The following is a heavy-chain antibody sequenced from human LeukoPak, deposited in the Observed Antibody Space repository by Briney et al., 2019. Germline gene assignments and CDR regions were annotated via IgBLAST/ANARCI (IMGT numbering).Heavy chain of an antibody. V-gene: IGHV3-15*01. J-gene: IGHJ1*01. CDR1: GFTFTNAW. CDR2: IKSNTARGTT. CDR3: TTPPPGCCSSNSCYEYFQH. Sequence: PGGSLRLSCAASGFTFTNAWMSWVRQAPGKGLEWVGRIKSNTARGTTDYTAPVKGRFTISRDDSKNTLYLQMNNLKTEDTAVYYCTTPPPGCCSSNSCYEYFQHWGQGTLVTVSS. D-gene: IGHD2-2*01.